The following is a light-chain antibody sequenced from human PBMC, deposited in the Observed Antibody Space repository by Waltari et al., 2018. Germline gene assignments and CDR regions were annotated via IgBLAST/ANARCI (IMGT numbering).Light chain of an antibody. CDR2: ENN. V-gene: IGLV6-57*04. CDR1: SGSIASNY. J-gene: IGLJ3*02. Sequence: NFMLTQPHSVSESPGKTVTISCTRSSGSIASNYVQWYQQRPGSAPTTVIYENNQRPSGVSDRFSGSIASSSNSAPLTISGLKADDEADYYCQSYYGTDWVFGGGTKLTVL. CDR3: QSYYGTDWV.